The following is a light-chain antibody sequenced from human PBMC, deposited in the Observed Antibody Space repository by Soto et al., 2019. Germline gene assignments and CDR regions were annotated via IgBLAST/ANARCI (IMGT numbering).Light chain of an antibody. CDR3: QHYTSYSEA. V-gene: IGKV1-5*03. Sequence: DDQLTQSLSFLSTSVGDRVTITCRASQGIGSYLAWYQQKPGKAPKLLIYKASTLKSGVPSRFSGSGSGTEFTLTISSLQPDDFATYYCQHYTSYSEAFGQGTKVDIK. J-gene: IGKJ1*01. CDR1: QGIGSY. CDR2: KAS.